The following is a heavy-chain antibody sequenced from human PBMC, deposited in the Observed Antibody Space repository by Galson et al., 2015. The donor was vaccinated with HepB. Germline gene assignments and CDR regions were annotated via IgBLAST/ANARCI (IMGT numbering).Heavy chain of an antibody. J-gene: IGHJ4*02. CDR1: GYTFTGYY. Sequence: SGYTFTGYYMHWVRQAPGQGLEWMGRINPNSGGTNYAQKFQGRVTMTRDTSTSTVYMGLSSLRSEDTAVYYCASSTIFGVVTNYWGQGTLVTVSS. CDR2: INPNSGGT. V-gene: IGHV1-2*06. D-gene: IGHD3-3*01. CDR3: ASSTIFGVVTNY.